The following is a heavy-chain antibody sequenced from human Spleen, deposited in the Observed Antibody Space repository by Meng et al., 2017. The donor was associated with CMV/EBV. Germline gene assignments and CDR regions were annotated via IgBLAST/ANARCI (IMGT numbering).Heavy chain of an antibody. CDR3: ARSMDVAARPRWFDP. Sequence: GPLRLSCTVSGGSINSYYWSWIRQPPGKGLEWIGYIYYRGYTNYNPSLKSRVIMSVDSSKNQLSLKLTSVTAADTAVYYCARSMDVAARPRWFDPWGQGALVTVSS. D-gene: IGHD6-6*01. J-gene: IGHJ5*02. CDR2: IYYRGYT. CDR1: GGSINSYY. V-gene: IGHV4-59*01.